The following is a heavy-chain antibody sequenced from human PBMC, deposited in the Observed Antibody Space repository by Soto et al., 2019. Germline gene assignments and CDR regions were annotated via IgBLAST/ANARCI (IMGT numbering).Heavy chain of an antibody. J-gene: IGHJ4*02. CDR3: ARCEVGDVLRYFDWPEDFDY. D-gene: IGHD3-9*01. Sequence: GESLKISCKGSGYSFTSYWIGWVRQMPGKGLEWMGIIYPGDSDTRYSPSFQGQVTISADKSISTAYLQWSSLKASDTAMYYCARCEVGDVLRYFDWPEDFDYWGQGTLVTVSS. CDR1: GYSFTSYW. V-gene: IGHV5-51*01. CDR2: IYPGDSDT.